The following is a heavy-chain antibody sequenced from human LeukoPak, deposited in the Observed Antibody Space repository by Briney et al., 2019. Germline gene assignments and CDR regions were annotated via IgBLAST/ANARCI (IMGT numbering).Heavy chain of an antibody. J-gene: IGHJ4*02. CDR3: ARDVVGSLDY. Sequence: GGSLRLSCAASGFTFSTYWMAWVRQAPGKGLEWVANIKGDESARHQADSVKGRFTISRDDTQNSVYLQMSNLRGDDTAVYYCARDVVGSLDYWGQGTLVTVSS. CDR2: IKGDESAR. CDR1: GFTFSTYW. V-gene: IGHV3-7*01. D-gene: IGHD1-26*01.